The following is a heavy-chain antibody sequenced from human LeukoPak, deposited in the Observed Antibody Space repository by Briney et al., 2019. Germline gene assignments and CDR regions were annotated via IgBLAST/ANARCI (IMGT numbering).Heavy chain of an antibody. CDR3: AKASTRDGYNYG. Sequence: GGSLRLSCAASGFTFSSYAMSWVRQAPGKGLEWVSAISGSGGSTYYTDSVKGRFTISRDNSKNTLYLQMNSLRAEDTAVYYCAKASTRDGYNYGGGQGTLVTVSS. V-gene: IGHV3-23*01. CDR1: GFTFSSYA. J-gene: IGHJ4*02. CDR2: ISGSGGST. D-gene: IGHD5-24*01.